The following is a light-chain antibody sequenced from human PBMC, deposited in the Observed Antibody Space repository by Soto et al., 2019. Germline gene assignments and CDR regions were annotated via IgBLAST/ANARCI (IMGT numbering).Light chain of an antibody. V-gene: IGKV3-20*01. CDR3: QQYGSSPWT. Sequence: EVVVTQSPGTVSLSPGERATLSCRASQSVSSSYLAWYQQKPGQAPRLLIYGASSRATGIPDRFSGSGSGTDFTLTISRLEPEDFAVYYCQQYGSSPWTFGQGTKVAIK. J-gene: IGKJ1*01. CDR2: GAS. CDR1: QSVSSSY.